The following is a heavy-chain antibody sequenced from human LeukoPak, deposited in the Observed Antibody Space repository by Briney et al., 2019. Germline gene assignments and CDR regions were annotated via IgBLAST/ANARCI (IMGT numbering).Heavy chain of an antibody. CDR3: ARRRWFGESTDAFDI. CDR2: ISGGGGST. D-gene: IGHD3-10*01. Sequence: GGSLRLSCVASGFTFSSYAMIWVRQAPGKGLEWVSDISGGGGSTNYADSVKGRFTISRDNAKNSLYLQMNSLRAEDTAVYYCARRRWFGESTDAFDIWGQGTMVTVSS. V-gene: IGHV3-23*01. CDR1: GFTFSSYA. J-gene: IGHJ3*02.